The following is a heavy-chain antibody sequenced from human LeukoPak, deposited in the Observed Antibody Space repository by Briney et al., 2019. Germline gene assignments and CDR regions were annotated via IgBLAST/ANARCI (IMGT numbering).Heavy chain of an antibody. Sequence: SETLSLTCTVSGGSISFYYWSWIRQPPGKGLEWIGYLYYTGSTNYNPSLKSRVTISVDTSKNQFSLKLSPVTAADTAVYYCARGRDGYNPWGQGTLVTVSS. CDR2: LYYTGST. CDR1: GGSISFYY. D-gene: IGHD5-24*01. V-gene: IGHV4-59*01. CDR3: ARGRDGYNP. J-gene: IGHJ5*02.